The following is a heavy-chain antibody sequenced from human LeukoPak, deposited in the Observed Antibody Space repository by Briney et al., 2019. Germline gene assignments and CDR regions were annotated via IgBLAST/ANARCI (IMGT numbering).Heavy chain of an antibody. CDR3: ARDFGYFSGYYFDY. V-gene: IGHV1-2*02. CDR2: INPNSGGT. CDR1: GYTFTGCY. Sequence: ASAKVSCKASGYTFTGCYMHWVRQAPGQGLEWMGWINPNSGGTNYAQKFQGRVTMTRDTSISTAYMELSRLRSDDTAVYYCARDFGYFSGYYFDYWGQGTLVTVSS. D-gene: IGHD3-22*01. J-gene: IGHJ4*02.